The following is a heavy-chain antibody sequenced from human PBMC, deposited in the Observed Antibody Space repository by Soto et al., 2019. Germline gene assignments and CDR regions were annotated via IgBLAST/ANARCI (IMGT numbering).Heavy chain of an antibody. J-gene: IGHJ3*02. D-gene: IGHD6-19*01. CDR2: ISHDGSST. Sequence: EVQLVESGGGLIQPGGSLRLSCTASGFPFSNHWMHWVRQAPGKGLVWVSRISHDGSSTSHADSVRGRFTISRDNAKNTMYLHMNSLRAEDTAVYYCTSLSKAVDYYAFDIWGQGTMVTVSS. CDR3: TSLSKAVDYYAFDI. V-gene: IGHV3-74*01. CDR1: GFPFSNHW.